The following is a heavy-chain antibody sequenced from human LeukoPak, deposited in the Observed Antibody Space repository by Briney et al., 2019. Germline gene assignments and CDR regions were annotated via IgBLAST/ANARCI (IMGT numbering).Heavy chain of an antibody. CDR2: IIPIFGTA. CDR3: VRAPPKTHDYGDYDDY. V-gene: IGHV1-69*13. J-gene: IGHJ4*02. Sequence: GASVKVSCKASGGTFSSYAISWVRQAPGQGLEWMGGIIPIFGTANYAQKFQGRVTITADESTSTAYMELSSLRSEDTAVYYCVRAPPKTHDYGDYDDYWGQGTLVTVSS. CDR1: GGTFSSYA. D-gene: IGHD4-17*01.